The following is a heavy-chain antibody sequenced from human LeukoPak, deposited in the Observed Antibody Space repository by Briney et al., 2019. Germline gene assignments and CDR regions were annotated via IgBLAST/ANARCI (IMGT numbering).Heavy chain of an antibody. CDR1: GYPFSSFI. V-gene: IGHV3-48*02. Sequence: AGSLTLSCAASGYPFSSFIMKWLRQAPGKGLEWVSYISSTSSNIYYADSVQGRFTVSRNNVKNSLYLQMNSLRDDDTAVYYCARDLISGHYTFDYWGQGTLVTVSS. D-gene: IGHD1-26*01. J-gene: IGHJ4*02. CDR2: ISSTSSNI. CDR3: ARDLISGHYTFDY.